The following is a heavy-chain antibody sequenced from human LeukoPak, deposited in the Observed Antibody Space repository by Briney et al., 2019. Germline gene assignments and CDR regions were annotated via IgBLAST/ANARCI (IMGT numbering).Heavy chain of an antibody. J-gene: IGHJ3*02. CDR3: ARSSGYYHDAFDI. CDR1: GFTFSNYA. V-gene: IGHV3-23*01. D-gene: IGHD3-22*01. CDR2: ISGSGVST. Sequence: GGSLTLSCAASGFTFSNYAMSWVRQAPGKGLEWVSTISGSGVSTYYADSVKGQFTISRDNAKNMVYLQMNSLRAEDTAVYYCARSSGYYHDAFDIWGQGTMVTVSS.